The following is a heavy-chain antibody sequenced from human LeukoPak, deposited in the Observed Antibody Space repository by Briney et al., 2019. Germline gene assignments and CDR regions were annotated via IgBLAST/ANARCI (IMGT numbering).Heavy chain of an antibody. Sequence: GGSLRLSCAASGFTFSSYAMSWVRQAPGKGLEWVSAISGSGGSTYYADSVKGRFTISRDNSKNTLYLQMNSLRAEDTAVYYCAKDFWSGSRVGEIAFDIWGQGTMVTVSS. CDR1: GFTFSSYA. D-gene: IGHD1-26*01. CDR3: AKDFWSGSRVGEIAFDI. V-gene: IGHV3-23*01. CDR2: ISGSGGST. J-gene: IGHJ3*02.